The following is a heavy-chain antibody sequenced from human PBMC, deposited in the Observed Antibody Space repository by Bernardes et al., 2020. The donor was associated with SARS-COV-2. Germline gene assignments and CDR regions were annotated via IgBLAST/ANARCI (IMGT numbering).Heavy chain of an antibody. D-gene: IGHD3-10*01. CDR1: GFTFRNYA. Sequence: GSLRLSCAASGFTFRNYAMSWVRQAAGKGLEWVSAITDDGSDTVYADSVKGRFTISRDNSKNTLFLQLNSLRGDDTALYYCAKRVTGSRGLQYYFDFWGQGTLVTVSS. CDR3: AKRVTGSRGLQYYFDF. J-gene: IGHJ4*02. V-gene: IGHV3-23*01. CDR2: ITDDGSDT.